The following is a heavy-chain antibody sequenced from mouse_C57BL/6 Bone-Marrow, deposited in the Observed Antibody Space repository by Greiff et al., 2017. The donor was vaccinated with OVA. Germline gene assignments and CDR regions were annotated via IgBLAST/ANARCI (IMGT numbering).Heavy chain of an antibody. Sequence: QVTLKVSGAELARPAASVKLSCTASGYTFTSYGISWVKQRPGQGLEWIGEIYPRSGTTYYNEKFKGKATLTADTSSSTAYMELRSLTSEAAAVYFGARMGYVFDYWGQGTTLTVSS. V-gene: IGHV1-81*01. J-gene: IGHJ2*01. D-gene: IGHD2-2*01. CDR2: IYPRSGTT. CDR1: GYTFTSYG. CDR3: ARMGYVFDY.